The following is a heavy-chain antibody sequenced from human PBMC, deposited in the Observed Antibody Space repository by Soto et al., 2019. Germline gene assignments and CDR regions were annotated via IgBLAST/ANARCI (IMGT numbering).Heavy chain of an antibody. CDR1: GFTFSNSA. D-gene: IGHD6-13*01. V-gene: IGHV3-23*01. J-gene: IGHJ4*02. CDR3: AKDRTAAARNFDY. Sequence: GSLRLSCAASGFTFSNSAMNWVRQAPGKGLEWVSAISTAVGATYYADSVKGRFTISRDDSNNTLYLQMNSLRAEDTAVYYCAKDRTAAARNFDYWGQGTPVTVSS. CDR2: ISTAVGAT.